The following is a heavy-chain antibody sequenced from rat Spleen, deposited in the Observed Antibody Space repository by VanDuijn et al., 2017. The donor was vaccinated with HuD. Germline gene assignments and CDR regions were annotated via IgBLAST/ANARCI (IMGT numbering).Heavy chain of an antibody. CDR2: IRHDGSNT. V-gene: IGHV5-29*01. D-gene: IGHD4-3*01. CDR1: GFTFSDYN. Sequence: EVQLVESGGGLVQPGRSLKLSCAASGFTFSDYNMAWVRQAPTEGLEWVATIRHDGSNTYYRDSVKGRFSISRDDAKSTLYLQMDSLWSEDTATYYCARQGDNSGFYWGQGVMVTVSS. CDR3: ARQGDNSGFY. J-gene: IGHJ2*01.